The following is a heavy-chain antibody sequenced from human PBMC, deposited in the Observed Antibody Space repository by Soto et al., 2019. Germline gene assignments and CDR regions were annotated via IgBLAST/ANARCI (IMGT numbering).Heavy chain of an antibody. CDR3: ARQYPSSSRHFDH. J-gene: IGHJ4*02. CDR1: GFVFGDYE. V-gene: IGHV3-21*01. D-gene: IGHD6-6*01. CDR2: ISAGSSNI. Sequence: GGSLRLSCTASGFVFGDYEMNWFRQAPGRGLEWVSSISAGSSNIYYAPSVKGRFTISRDNAKNLLFLQINSLRADDTAVYYCARQYPSSSRHFDHWGQGTLVTVSS.